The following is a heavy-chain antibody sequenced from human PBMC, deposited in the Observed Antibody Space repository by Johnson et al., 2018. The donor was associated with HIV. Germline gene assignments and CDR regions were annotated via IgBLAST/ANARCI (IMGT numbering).Heavy chain of an antibody. CDR3: ASVLGRGYSGYDKNYDAFDI. CDR1: GFTFSSYW. CDR2: INSDGSST. Sequence: VRLVESGGGLVQPGGSLRLSCAASGFTFSSYWMHWVRQAPGKGLVWVSRINSDGSSTSYADSVKGRFTISRDNAKNSLYLQMNSLRAEDTALYYCASVLGRGYSGYDKNYDAFDIWGQGTMVTVSS. J-gene: IGHJ3*02. D-gene: IGHD5-12*01. V-gene: IGHV3-74*01.